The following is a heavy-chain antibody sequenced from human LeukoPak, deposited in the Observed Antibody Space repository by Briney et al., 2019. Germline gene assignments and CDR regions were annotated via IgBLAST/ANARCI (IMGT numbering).Heavy chain of an antibody. Sequence: GGSLRLSCAASGFTFSSYAMHWVRQAPGKGLEYVSAISSNGGSTYYANSVKGRFTISRDNSKNTLYLQMGSLRAEDTAIYYCAKAGAIKFDFWGQGILVTVSS. CDR3: AKAGAIKFDF. CDR1: GFTFSSYA. D-gene: IGHD1-26*01. CDR2: ISSNGGST. V-gene: IGHV3-64*01. J-gene: IGHJ4*02.